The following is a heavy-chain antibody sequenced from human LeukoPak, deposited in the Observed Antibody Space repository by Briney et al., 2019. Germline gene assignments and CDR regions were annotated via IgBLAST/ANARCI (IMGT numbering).Heavy chain of an antibody. CDR2: ISPSGGST. CDR1: GYTFTSNY. J-gene: IGHJ6*03. CDR3: ARESGYSSGWYYYYYYMDV. V-gene: IGHV1-46*01. D-gene: IGHD6-19*01. Sequence: ASVKVSCKAFGYTFTSNYMHWVRQAPGQGPEWMGVISPSGGSTTYAQKFQGRVTLTRDMSTSTDYLELSSLRSEDTAVYYCARESGYSSGWYYYYYYMDVWGKGTTVTVSS.